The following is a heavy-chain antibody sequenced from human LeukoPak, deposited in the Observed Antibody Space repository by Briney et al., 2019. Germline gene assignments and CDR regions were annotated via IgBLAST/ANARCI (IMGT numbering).Heavy chain of an antibody. CDR2: INTDGSST. CDR1: GFTFSSYW. J-gene: IGHJ4*02. V-gene: IGHV3-74*01. CDR3: ARGPYYYDSSGYFNY. D-gene: IGHD3-22*01. Sequence: PGGSLTLSCAASGFTFSSYWMHWVRQAPGKELVWVSRINTDGSSTSYADSVKGRFTISRDNAKNTLYLQMNSLRAEDTAVYYCARGPYYYDSSGYFNYWGQGTLVTVSS.